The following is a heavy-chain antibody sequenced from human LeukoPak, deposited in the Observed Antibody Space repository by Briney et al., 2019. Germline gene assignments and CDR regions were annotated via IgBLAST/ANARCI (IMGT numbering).Heavy chain of an antibody. V-gene: IGHV4-59*01. J-gene: IGHJ4*02. CDR3: ARAQRLGYDYFDY. CDR2: IYYSGST. Sequence: SETLSLTCTVSGGSISSYYWSWIRQPPGKGLEWIGYIYYSGSTNYNPSLKSRVTISVDTSKNQFSLKLSSVTAADTAVYYCARAQRLGYDYFDYWGQGTLVTVSS. D-gene: IGHD5-18*01. CDR1: GGSISSYY.